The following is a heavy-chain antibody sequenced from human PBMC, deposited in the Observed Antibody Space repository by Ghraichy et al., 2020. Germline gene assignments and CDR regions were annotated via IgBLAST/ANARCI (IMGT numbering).Heavy chain of an antibody. V-gene: IGHV3-21*01. CDR2: ISRSGSST. Sequence: GGSLRLSCAASGFTFSSYNMNWVRQAPGKGLEWISTISRSGSSTSYADLVRGRFTISRDNAKNSLYLQMNSLRAEDTAVYYCVRRRYFDYWGQGTLVTVSS. D-gene: IGHD3-9*01. J-gene: IGHJ4*02. CDR3: VRRRYFDY. CDR1: GFTFSSYN.